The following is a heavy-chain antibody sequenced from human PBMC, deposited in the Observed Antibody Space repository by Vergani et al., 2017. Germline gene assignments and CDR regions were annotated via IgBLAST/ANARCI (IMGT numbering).Heavy chain of an antibody. J-gene: IGHJ6*02. CDR2: IIPIFGTA. V-gene: IGHV1-69*13. D-gene: IGHD3-10*01. Sequence: QVQLVQSGAEVKKPGSSVKVSCKASGGTFSSYAISWVRQAPGQGLEWMGRIIPIFGTANYAQKFQGRVTITADESTSTAYMELSSLRSEDTAVYYCSRDIGRGSGGYYSSPYLDYYYYGMDVWGQGTTVTVSS. CDR3: SRDIGRGSGGYYSSPYLDYYYYGMDV. CDR1: GGTFSSYA.